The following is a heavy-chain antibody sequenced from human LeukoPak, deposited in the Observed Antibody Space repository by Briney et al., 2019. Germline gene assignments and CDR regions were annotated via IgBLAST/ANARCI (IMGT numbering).Heavy chain of an antibody. J-gene: IGHJ4*02. CDR3: ARDRRVGITTSFDY. CDR2: IIPIFGTA. V-gene: IGHV1-69*05. Sequence: SVKVSCKASGGTFSSYAISWVRQAPGQGLEWMGGIIPIFGTANYAQKSQGRVTITTDESTSTAYMELSSLRSEDTAVYYCARDRRVGITTSFDYWGQGTLVTVSS. D-gene: IGHD3-10*01. CDR1: GGTFSSYA.